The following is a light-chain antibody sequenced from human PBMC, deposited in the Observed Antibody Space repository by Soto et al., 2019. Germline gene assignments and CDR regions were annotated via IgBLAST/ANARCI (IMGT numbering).Light chain of an antibody. CDR1: QSISSW. V-gene: IGKV1-5*01. CDR3: QQSYSTPLT. Sequence: DLQMTPSRSTLFASVGARVAKSCRASQSISSWLAWYQQKPGKAPKLLIYDASSLESGVPSRFSDSVSVTELTPTISSLQPDDFATYYCQQSYSTPLTFGGGTKVDIK. CDR2: DAS. J-gene: IGKJ4*01.